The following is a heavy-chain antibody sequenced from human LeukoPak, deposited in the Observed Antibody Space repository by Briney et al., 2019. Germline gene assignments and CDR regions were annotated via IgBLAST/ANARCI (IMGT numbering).Heavy chain of an antibody. V-gene: IGHV1-2*02. CDR2: INPNSGGT. D-gene: IGHD6-13*01. CDR3: ARVPPIAAAGTYYFDY. J-gene: IGHJ4*02. CDR1: GYTFTGYY. Sequence: ASVKVSCKASGYTFTGYYMHWVRQAPGQGLEWMGWINPNSGGTNYAQKFQGRVTITADKSTSTAYMELSSLRSEDTAAYYCARVPPIAAAGTYYFDYWGQGTLVTVSS.